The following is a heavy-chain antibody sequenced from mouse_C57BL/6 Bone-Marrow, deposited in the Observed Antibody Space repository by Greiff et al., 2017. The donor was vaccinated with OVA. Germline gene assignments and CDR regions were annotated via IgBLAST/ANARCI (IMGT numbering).Heavy chain of an antibody. CDR2: INPNNGGT. CDR3: ATSPFYYGSSWGFAY. D-gene: IGHD1-1*01. V-gene: IGHV1-26*01. Sequence: VQLQQSGPELVKPGASVKISCKASGYTFTDYYMNWVKQSHGKSLEWIGDINPNNGGTSYNQKFKGKATLTVDKSSSTAYMELRILTSEDSAVYYCATSPFYYGSSWGFAYWGQGTLVTVSA. J-gene: IGHJ3*01. CDR1: GYTFTDYY.